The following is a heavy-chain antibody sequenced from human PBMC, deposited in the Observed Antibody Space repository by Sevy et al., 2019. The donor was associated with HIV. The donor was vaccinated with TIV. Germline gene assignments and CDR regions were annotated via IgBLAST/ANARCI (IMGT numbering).Heavy chain of an antibody. CDR1: GFTFSSYS. Sequence: GGSLRLSCAASGFTFSSYSMNWVRQAPGKGLEWVSYISSSRSTIYYADSVKGRFTISRDNAKNSLYLQMNSLRDEDTAVYYCARDPPIVDTAYFDYWGQGTLVTVSS. CDR3: ARDPPIVDTAYFDY. V-gene: IGHV3-48*02. D-gene: IGHD5-18*01. CDR2: ISSSRSTI. J-gene: IGHJ4*02.